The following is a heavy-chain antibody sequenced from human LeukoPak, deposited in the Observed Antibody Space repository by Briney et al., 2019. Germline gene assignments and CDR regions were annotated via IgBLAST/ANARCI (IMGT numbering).Heavy chain of an antibody. CDR2: FDPEDGET. D-gene: IGHD6-19*01. Sequence: ASVKVSCKVSGYTLTELSMHWVRQAPGKGLEWMGGFDPEDGETIYAQKFQGRVTITADKSTSTAYMELSSLRSEDTAVYYCARDLSVAHYYYYYGVDVWGQGTTVTVSS. CDR1: GYTLTELS. J-gene: IGHJ6*02. V-gene: IGHV1-24*01. CDR3: ARDLSVAHYYYYYGVDV.